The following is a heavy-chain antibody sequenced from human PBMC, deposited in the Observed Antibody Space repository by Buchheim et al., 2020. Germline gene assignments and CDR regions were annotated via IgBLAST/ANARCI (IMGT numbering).Heavy chain of an antibody. CDR3: ASVPPIVGATRPFDY. D-gene: IGHD1-26*01. Sequence: EVQLVESGGGLVQPGGSLRLSCAASGFTFSSYEMNWVRQAPGKGLEWVSYISSSGSTIYYADSVKGRFTISRDNAKNSLYLQMNSLRAEDTAVYYCASVPPIVGATRPFDYWGQGTL. CDR1: GFTFSSYE. CDR2: ISSSGSTI. J-gene: IGHJ4*02. V-gene: IGHV3-48*03.